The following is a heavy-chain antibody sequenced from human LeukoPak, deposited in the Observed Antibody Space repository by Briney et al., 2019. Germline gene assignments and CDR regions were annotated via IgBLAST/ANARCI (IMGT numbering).Heavy chain of an antibody. D-gene: IGHD3-22*01. J-gene: IGHJ4*02. V-gene: IGHV3-7*01. CDR2: IKQDGSEK. CDR1: GFTFSSYW. Sequence: GGSLRLSCAASGFTFSSYWMSWVRQAPGEGLEWVAYIKQDGSEKYYVDSVKGRFTISRDNAKNTLYLQMNSLRAEDTAVYYCARDGAVTYYYDSSGYYLDLWGQGTLVTVSS. CDR3: ARDGAVTYYYDSSGYYLDL.